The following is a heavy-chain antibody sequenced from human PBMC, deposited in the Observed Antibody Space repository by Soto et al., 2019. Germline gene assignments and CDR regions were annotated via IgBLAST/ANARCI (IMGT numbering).Heavy chain of an antibody. V-gene: IGHV1-18*01. CDR1: GYTFTSYG. Sequence: ASVKVSCKASGYTFTSYGISWVRQAPGQGLEWMGWISAYNGNTNYAQKLQGRVTMTTDTSTSTAYMELRSLRADDTAVYYCARDYYDSSGSPNPATESPFDYWGQGTLVTVSS. J-gene: IGHJ4*02. D-gene: IGHD3-22*01. CDR3: ARDYYDSSGSPNPATESPFDY. CDR2: ISAYNGNT.